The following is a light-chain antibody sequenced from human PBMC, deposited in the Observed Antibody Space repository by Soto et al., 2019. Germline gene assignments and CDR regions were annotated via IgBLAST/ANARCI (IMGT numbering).Light chain of an antibody. Sequence: QSVLNQPASVSGSPGQSITISCTGTSSDVGGYNYVSWYQQHPGKAPKLMIYDVSNRPSGVSNRFSGSKSGNTASLTISGLQAEDEADYYCSSYTSSSTYVFATGTKDTVL. CDR1: SSDVGGYNY. J-gene: IGLJ1*01. CDR2: DVS. V-gene: IGLV2-14*01. CDR3: SSYTSSSTYV.